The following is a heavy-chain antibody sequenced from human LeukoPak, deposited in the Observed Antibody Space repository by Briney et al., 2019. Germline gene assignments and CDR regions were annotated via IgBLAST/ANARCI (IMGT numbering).Heavy chain of an antibody. CDR2: INHSGST. CDR1: GGSISSYY. V-gene: IGHV4-34*01. J-gene: IGHJ5*02. Sequence: SETLSLTCTVSGGSISSYYWSWIRQPPGKGLEWIGEINHSGSTNYNPSLKSRVTISVDTSKNQFSLKLSSVTAADTAVYYCAREVVLRFFFWFDPWGQGTLVTVSS. D-gene: IGHD3-3*01. CDR3: AREVVLRFFFWFDP.